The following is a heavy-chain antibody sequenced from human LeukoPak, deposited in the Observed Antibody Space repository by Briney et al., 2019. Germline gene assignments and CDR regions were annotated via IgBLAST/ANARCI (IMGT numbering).Heavy chain of an antibody. Sequence: HSGGSLRLSCAASGFTFSSYGMHWVRQAPGKGLEWVAVISYDGSNKYYADSVKGRFTISRDNSKNTLYLQMNSLRAEDTAVYYCARDLRSYDYGDYDGLDWGQGTLVTVSS. CDR2: ISYDGSNK. V-gene: IGHV3-33*05. CDR1: GFTFSSYG. J-gene: IGHJ4*02. D-gene: IGHD4-17*01. CDR3: ARDLRSYDYGDYDGLD.